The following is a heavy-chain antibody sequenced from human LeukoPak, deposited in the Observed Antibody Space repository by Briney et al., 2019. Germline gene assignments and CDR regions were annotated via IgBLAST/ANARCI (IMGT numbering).Heavy chain of an antibody. V-gene: IGHV3-53*01. J-gene: IGHJ3*02. CDR3: ARVSGAGLLWFGEPPPDI. CDR1: GFTVSSNY. CDR2: IYSGGST. D-gene: IGHD3-10*01. Sequence: GGSLRLSCAAPGFTVSSNYMSWVRQAPGKGLEWVSVIYSGGSTYYADSVKGRFTISRDNSKNTLYLQMNSLRAEDTAVYYCARVSGAGLLWFGEPPPDIWGQGTMVTVSS.